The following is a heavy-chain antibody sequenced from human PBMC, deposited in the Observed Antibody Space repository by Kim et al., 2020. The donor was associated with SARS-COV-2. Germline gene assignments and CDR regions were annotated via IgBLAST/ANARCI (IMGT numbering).Heavy chain of an antibody. J-gene: IGHJ6*02. V-gene: IGHV3-11*05. D-gene: IGHD3-16*02. CDR1: GFTFSDYY. CDR3: ARVGYDYVWGRYRGYYYYYGMDV. CDR2: ISSSSSYT. Sequence: GGSLRLSCAASGFTFSDYYMSWIRQAPGKGLEWVSYISSSSSYTNYADSVKGRFTISRDNAKNSLYLQMNSLRAEDTAVYYCARVGYDYVWGRYRGYYYYYGMDVWGQGTTVTVSS.